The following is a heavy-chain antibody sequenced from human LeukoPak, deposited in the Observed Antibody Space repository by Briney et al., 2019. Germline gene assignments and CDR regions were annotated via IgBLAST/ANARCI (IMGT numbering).Heavy chain of an antibody. Sequence: GESLKISCKGSGYSFTNYWIGWVRQMPGKGLEWMGFVFPGDSGTRYSPSFQGQVTISADKSISTAYLQWSSLKASDTAMFYCTRHTDIYASPDYWGQGTLVTVSS. J-gene: IGHJ4*02. V-gene: IGHV5-51*01. CDR2: VFPGDSGT. CDR1: GYSFTNYW. D-gene: IGHD3-10*01. CDR3: TRHTDIYASPDY.